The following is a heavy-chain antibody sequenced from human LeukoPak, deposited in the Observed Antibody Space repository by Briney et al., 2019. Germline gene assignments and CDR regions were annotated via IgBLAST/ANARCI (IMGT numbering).Heavy chain of an antibody. V-gene: IGHV3-48*04. Sequence: PGGSLRLSCAASGFTFSSYSMNWVRQAPGKGLEWVSYISSSSTIYYADSVKGRFTISRDNAKNSLYLQMNSLRAEDTAVYYCASHLSNYYGSGSLHYFDYWGQGTLVTVSS. CDR2: ISSSSTI. CDR1: GFTFSSYS. J-gene: IGHJ4*02. D-gene: IGHD3-10*01. CDR3: ASHLSNYYGSGSLHYFDY.